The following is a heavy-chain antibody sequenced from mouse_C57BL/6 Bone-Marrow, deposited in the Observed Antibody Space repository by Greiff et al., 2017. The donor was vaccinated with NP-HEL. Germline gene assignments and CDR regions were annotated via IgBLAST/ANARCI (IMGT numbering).Heavy chain of an antibody. CDR2: IDPSDSYT. CDR1: GYTFTSYW. V-gene: IGHV1-50*01. D-gene: IGHD1-1*01. CDR3: ERSRGITTPCAY. J-gene: IGHJ3*01. Sequence: QVQLQQPGAELVKPGASVKLSCKASGYTFTSYWMQWVKQRPGQGLEWIGEIDPSDSYTNYNQKFKGKATLTVDTSSSTAYMQLSSLTSEDSAVDYCERSRGITTPCAYWGKGTLVTVSA.